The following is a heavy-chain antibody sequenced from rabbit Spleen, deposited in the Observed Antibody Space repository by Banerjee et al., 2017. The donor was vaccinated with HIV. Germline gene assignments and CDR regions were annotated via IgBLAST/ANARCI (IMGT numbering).Heavy chain of an antibody. V-gene: IGHV1S45*01. CDR1: GFSFSNKAV. D-gene: IGHD4-1*01. CDR2: INAVTGKA. J-gene: IGHJ6*01. Sequence: QEQLVESGGGLVKPEGSLKLSCTASGFSFSNKAVMCWVRQAPGKGLEWIACINAVTGKAVYACWSKCRFTFSISSSTTVTLQMCSLTVAVTATYFCARDLDGGIGWNFGWWGPWTLVTDS. CDR3: ARDLDGGIGWNFGW.